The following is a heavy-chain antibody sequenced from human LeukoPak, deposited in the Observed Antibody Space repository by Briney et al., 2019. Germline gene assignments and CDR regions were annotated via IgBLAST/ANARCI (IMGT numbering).Heavy chain of an antibody. V-gene: IGHV4-59*01. CDR1: GGSISSYY. D-gene: IGHD4-17*01. CDR2: IYYSGST. CDR3: ARGTVTDPKTIDY. J-gene: IGHJ4*02. Sequence: PSETLSLTCTVSGGSISSYYWSWIRQPPGKGLEWIGYIYYSGSTNYNPSLKSRVTISLDTSKNRFSLKLSSVTAADTAVYYCARGTVTDPKTIDYWGQGTLVTVSS.